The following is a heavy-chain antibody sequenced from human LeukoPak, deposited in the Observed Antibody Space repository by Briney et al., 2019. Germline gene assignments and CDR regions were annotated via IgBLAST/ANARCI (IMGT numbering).Heavy chain of an antibody. V-gene: IGHV3-21*05. CDR1: GFTFSNYW. Sequence: GGSLRLSGAASGFTFSNYWMNWVRQAPGKGLEWVSYISSGSIDILYADSVKGRFTISRDNTKNSLYLQMNSLRAEDTGVYYCTRWNLGSDYWGQGTLVTVSS. CDR3: TRWNLGSDY. CDR2: ISSGSIDI. J-gene: IGHJ4*02. D-gene: IGHD1-1*01.